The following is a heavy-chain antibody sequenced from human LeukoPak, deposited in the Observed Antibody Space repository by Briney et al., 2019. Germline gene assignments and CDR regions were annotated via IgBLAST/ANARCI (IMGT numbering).Heavy chain of an antibody. CDR3: ARRTVTIDY. V-gene: IGHV3-48*02. Sequence: GGSLRLSCAASGFTFSIYSMNWVRKARGKVLEWISSISSTLSPIYYADSVTGLFTISRDNANNSLYLQMNSLRDEDTAVYFCARRTVTIDYWGQGTLVTVSS. D-gene: IGHD4-17*01. CDR1: GFTFSIYS. J-gene: IGHJ4*02. CDR2: ISSTLSPI.